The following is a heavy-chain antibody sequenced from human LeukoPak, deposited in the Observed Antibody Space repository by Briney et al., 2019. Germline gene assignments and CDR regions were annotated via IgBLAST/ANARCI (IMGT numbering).Heavy chain of an antibody. CDR3: ARAPRDTATYFDY. CDR1: GFTFSSYA. CDR2: MSYDGSNK. D-gene: IGHD5-18*01. J-gene: IGHJ4*02. Sequence: GGSLRLSCAASGFTFSSYAMHWVRQAPGKGLEWVAVMSYDGSNKYYADSVKGRFTISRDNSKNTLYLQMNSLRAEDTAVYYCARAPRDTATYFDYWGQGTLVTVSS. V-gene: IGHV3-30-3*01.